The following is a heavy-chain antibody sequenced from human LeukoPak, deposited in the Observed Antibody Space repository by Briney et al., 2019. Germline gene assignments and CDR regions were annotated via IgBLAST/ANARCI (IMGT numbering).Heavy chain of an antibody. Sequence: GSSVKVSFKASGYTFTSYDINWVRQATGQGLEWMGWINPNSGGTNYAQKFQGRVTMTRDTSISTAYMELSRLRSDDTAVYYCARDIVPAALDYWGQGTLVTVSS. CDR1: GYTFTSYD. D-gene: IGHD2-2*01. CDR3: ARDIVPAALDY. J-gene: IGHJ4*02. V-gene: IGHV1-2*02. CDR2: INPNSGGT.